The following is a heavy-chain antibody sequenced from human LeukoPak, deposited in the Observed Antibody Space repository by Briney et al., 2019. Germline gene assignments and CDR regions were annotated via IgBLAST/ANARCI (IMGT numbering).Heavy chain of an antibody. Sequence: ASVKVSCKASGYTFTSYYMHWVRQAPGQGLEWMGIINPSGGSTSYAQKFQGRVTMTGDMSTSTVYMELSSLRSEDTAVYYCARDRGGDYYDSSGYYRDAFDIWGQGTMVTVSS. V-gene: IGHV1-46*01. CDR3: ARDRGGDYYDSSGYYRDAFDI. CDR2: INPSGGST. D-gene: IGHD3-22*01. J-gene: IGHJ3*02. CDR1: GYTFTSYY.